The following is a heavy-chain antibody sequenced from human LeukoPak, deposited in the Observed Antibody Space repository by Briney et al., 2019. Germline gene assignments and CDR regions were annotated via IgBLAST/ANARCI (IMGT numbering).Heavy chain of an antibody. V-gene: IGHV3-23*01. J-gene: IGHJ3*02. CDR2: ISGSGGST. D-gene: IGHD3-22*01. Sequence: GGSLRLSCAASGFTFSSYAMSRVRQAPGKGLEWVSAISGSGGSTYYADSVKGRFTISRDNSKNTLYLQMNSLRAEDTAVYYCARKKHYYDSSGYYYDAFDIWGQGTMVTVSS. CDR3: ARKKHYYDSSGYYYDAFDI. CDR1: GFTFSSYA.